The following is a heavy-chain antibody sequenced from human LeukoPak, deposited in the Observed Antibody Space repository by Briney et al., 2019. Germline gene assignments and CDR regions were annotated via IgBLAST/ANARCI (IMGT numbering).Heavy chain of an antibody. CDR1: VFTFSIYG. Sequence: GRSLTLSCTASVFTFSIYGFHWVRQAPGKGLEWVATIPNDGSNTFYLDSVKGRFTISRDNSKNTLYLQMNSLRAEDTAVYYCAKDIGTTSLYNWFDPWGQGALVSVSS. D-gene: IGHD2/OR15-2a*01. CDR2: IPNDGSNT. CDR3: AKDIGTTSLYNWFDP. V-gene: IGHV3-33*03. J-gene: IGHJ5*02.